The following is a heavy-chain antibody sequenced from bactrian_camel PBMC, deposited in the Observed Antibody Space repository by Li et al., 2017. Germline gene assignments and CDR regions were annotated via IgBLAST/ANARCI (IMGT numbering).Heavy chain of an antibody. V-gene: IGHV3S40*01. CDR1: GFTFSSSG. J-gene: IGHJ4*01. CDR3: VRGWDDDTWSFNY. Sequence: QLVESGGGSVQPGGSLRLSCAASGFTFSSSGMSWVRQAPGKGLEWVSSINSGGGSTYYHGSVKGRATISRDNAKNMLYLQLNSLKTEDTVVYTCVRGWDDDTWSFNYWGQGTQVTVS. D-gene: IGHD3*01. CDR2: INSGGGST.